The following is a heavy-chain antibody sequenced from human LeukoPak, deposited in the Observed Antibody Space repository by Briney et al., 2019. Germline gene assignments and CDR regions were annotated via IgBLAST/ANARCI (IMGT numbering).Heavy chain of an antibody. V-gene: IGHV4-39*07. Sequence: SETLSLTCTVSGGSISSSSYYWGWIRQPPGKGLEWIGSIYYSGSTYYNPSPKSRVTISVDTSKNQFSLKLSSVTAADTAVYYCARDLSYNWNDGGWFDPWGQGTLVTVSS. D-gene: IGHD1-20*01. CDR3: ARDLSYNWNDGGWFDP. J-gene: IGHJ5*02. CDR2: IYYSGST. CDR1: GGSISSSSYY.